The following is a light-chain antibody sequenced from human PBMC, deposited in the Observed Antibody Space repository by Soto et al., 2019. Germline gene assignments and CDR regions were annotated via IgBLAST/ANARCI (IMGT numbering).Light chain of an antibody. J-gene: IGKJ1*01. CDR3: QQYNSYPWT. Sequence: EIVLTQSPGTLSLSPGERATLSCRASQSVSNQLAWYQQKPGQAPRLLIYDASTRATGIPGRFSGSGSGTEFTLTISSLQPDDFATYYCQQYNSYPWTFGQGTKVDIK. V-gene: IGKV3-15*01. CDR2: DAS. CDR1: QSVSNQ.